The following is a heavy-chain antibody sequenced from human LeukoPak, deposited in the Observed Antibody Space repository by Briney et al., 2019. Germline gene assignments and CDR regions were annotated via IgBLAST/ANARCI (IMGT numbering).Heavy chain of an antibody. Sequence: ASVKVSCKASGYTFTSYAMHWVRQAPGQRLEWMGWINAGNGNTKYSQKFQGRVTITRDTSASTAYMELSSLRSEDTAVYYCASPHCSSTSCYGFYFDYWGQGTLVTVSS. CDR2: INAGNGNT. CDR1: GYTFTSYA. J-gene: IGHJ4*02. D-gene: IGHD2-2*01. V-gene: IGHV1-3*01. CDR3: ASPHCSSTSCYGFYFDY.